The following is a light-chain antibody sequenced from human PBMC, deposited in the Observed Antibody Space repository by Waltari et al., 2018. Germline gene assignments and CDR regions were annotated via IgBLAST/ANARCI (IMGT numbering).Light chain of an antibody. J-gene: IGLJ2*01. CDR2: GNT. Sequence: QSVLAQPPSVSGAPGQRVTISCTGSSSNIGAGYDVHWYQQLPGTVPKLLIYGNTNRPSGVPDRFSGSKSGTSASLAITGLQAEDEASYYCQSYDTNLVVFGGGTKLTVL. CDR3: QSYDTNLVV. V-gene: IGLV1-40*01. CDR1: SSNIGAGYD.